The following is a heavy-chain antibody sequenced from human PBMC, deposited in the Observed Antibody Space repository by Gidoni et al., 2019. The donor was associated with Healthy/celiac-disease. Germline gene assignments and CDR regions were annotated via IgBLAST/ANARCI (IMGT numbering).Heavy chain of an antibody. CDR1: GGSFSGYY. Sequence: QVQLQQWGAGLLKPSATLSLTCAVYGGSFSGYYLSLIRPPPGKGLEWIGEINHSGSTNYNPSLKRRVTISVDTSKNQFSLKLSSVTAADTAVYYCARGRSYYYDSSGYSIPRNYYYYYGMDVWGQGTTVTVSS. CDR3: ARGRSYYYDSSGYSIPRNYYYYYGMDV. D-gene: IGHD3-22*01. CDR2: INHSGST. J-gene: IGHJ6*02. V-gene: IGHV4-34*01.